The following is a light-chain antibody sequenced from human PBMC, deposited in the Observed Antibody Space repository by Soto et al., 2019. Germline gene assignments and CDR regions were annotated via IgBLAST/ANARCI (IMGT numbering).Light chain of an antibody. CDR1: QDISNY. Sequence: DIQMTQSPSSLSASVGKRVTITCQASQDISNYLNWYQQKPGKDPKLLIYDASNLQTGVPSRFSGSGSGTDFTLTIRSLQPEDIATYYCQQYDNLPLTFGGGTKVEIK. V-gene: IGKV1-33*01. CDR3: QQYDNLPLT. J-gene: IGKJ4*01. CDR2: DAS.